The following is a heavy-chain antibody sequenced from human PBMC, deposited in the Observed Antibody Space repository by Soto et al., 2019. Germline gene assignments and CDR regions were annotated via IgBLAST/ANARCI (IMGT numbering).Heavy chain of an antibody. CDR1: GFSFSSYA. V-gene: IGHV3-23*01. Sequence: EVQLSESGGGLVQPGGSLTLSCAASGFSFSSYAMSWARQAPGKGLEWVSSIGVSGVPHYADSVKGRFTISRDNSKNSLYLQMNSLRAEDTALYYCAKNYFFDSWAQGILVTV. J-gene: IGHJ4*02. CDR2: IGVSGVP. CDR3: AKNYFFDS.